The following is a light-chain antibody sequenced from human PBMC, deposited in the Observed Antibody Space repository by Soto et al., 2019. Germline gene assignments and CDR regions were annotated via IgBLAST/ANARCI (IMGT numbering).Light chain of an antibody. CDR2: EVI. CDR3: SSYTSSSTLD. J-gene: IGLJ1*01. V-gene: IGLV2-14*01. Sequence: QSALTQPASVSCSPGQSITITCTGTRRYVGGYNYFSLYHQHPGKAPKLMIYEVINRPSGVSNRFSGSKSGNTASLTISGLQAEDEADYYCSSYTSSSTLDFGTGTKVTVL. CDR1: RRYVGGYNY.